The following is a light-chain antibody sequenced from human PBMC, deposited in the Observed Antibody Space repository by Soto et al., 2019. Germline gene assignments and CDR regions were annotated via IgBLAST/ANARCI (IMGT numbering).Light chain of an antibody. Sequence: QAVVTQPPSASGTPVQRVTISCSGSSSNIGGNHVNWSRQLPGTAPKLLHYSDVQRPSGVPDRVSGSKSGTSASRASSGLLSEDEADYFCAAWDASLSAVLFVGGTKLTVL. J-gene: IGLJ2*01. CDR1: SSNIGGNH. CDR2: SDV. V-gene: IGLV1-44*01. CDR3: AAWDASLSAVL.